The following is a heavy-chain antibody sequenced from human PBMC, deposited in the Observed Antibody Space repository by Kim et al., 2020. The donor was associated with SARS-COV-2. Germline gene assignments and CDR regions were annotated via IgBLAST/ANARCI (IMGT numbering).Heavy chain of an antibody. J-gene: IGHJ3*02. V-gene: IGHV6-1*01. CDR3: ARDLTTSLLRYFDWLFDAFDI. CDR2: TYYRSKWYN. Sequence: SQTLSLTCAISGDSVSSNSAAWNWIRQSPSRGLEWLGRTYYRSKWYNDYALSVKSRITINPDTSKNQFSLQLSSVTPEDTAVYYCARDLTTSLLRYFDWLFDAFDIWGQGTMVTVSS. D-gene: IGHD3-9*01. CDR1: GDSVSSNSAA.